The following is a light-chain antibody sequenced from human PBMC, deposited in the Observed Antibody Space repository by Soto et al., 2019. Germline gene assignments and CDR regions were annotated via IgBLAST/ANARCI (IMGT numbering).Light chain of an antibody. CDR2: AAS. CDR1: QSISWY. J-gene: IGKJ2*01. CDR3: QQSYSTPQNP. V-gene: IGKV1-39*01. Sequence: DIQMTQSPSSLSASVGDRVTITCRASQSISWYLNWYQQKPGKAPKLLIYAASSLQSGVPSRFSGSGSGTDFTLTIRSLQPEDFATYYCQQSYSTPQNPFGQGTKLEIK.